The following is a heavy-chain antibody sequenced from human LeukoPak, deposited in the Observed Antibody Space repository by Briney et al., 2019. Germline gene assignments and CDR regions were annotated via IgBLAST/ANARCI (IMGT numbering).Heavy chain of an antibody. CDR1: GFTFSSYA. J-gene: IGHJ4*02. Sequence: GGSLRLSCAASGFTFSSYAMSWVRQAPGKGLEWVSAITSGGTTYYADPVKGRFTISRDDSKNTLYLEMNNLRAEDTAVYYCAKAQLRYFDWLLVFDYWGQGTLVTVSS. D-gene: IGHD3-9*01. V-gene: IGHV3-23*01. CDR2: ITSGGTT. CDR3: AKAQLRYFDWLLVFDY.